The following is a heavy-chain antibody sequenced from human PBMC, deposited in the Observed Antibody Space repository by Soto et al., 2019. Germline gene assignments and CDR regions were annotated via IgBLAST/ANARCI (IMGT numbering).Heavy chain of an antibody. D-gene: IGHD2-21*02. CDR3: ARAFVTATPGDH. Sequence: QVQLVQSGAEVKKPGSSVKVSCKASGGTFSSYTISWVRQAPGQGLEWMGRIIPILGIANYAQKFQGRVTITADKPTSTAYMELSSLRSEDRAVYYGARAFVTATPGDHWGQGTLVTVSS. V-gene: IGHV1-69*02. CDR2: IIPILGIA. J-gene: IGHJ4*02. CDR1: GGTFSSYT.